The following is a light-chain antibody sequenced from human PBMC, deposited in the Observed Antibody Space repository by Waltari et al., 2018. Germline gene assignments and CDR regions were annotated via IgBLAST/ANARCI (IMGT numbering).Light chain of an antibody. V-gene: IGLV1-44*01. Sequence: QSVLTQPPSASGTPGQAVTISCSGSSSNIGNKVVNWYRQVPGTTPKLLIYRNDQLPSGVPDRFSGSKSGTSASLAISGLRSEDDGDYFCAAWDDSLNGRWEFGGGTKLTVL. CDR1: SSNIGNKV. CDR3: AAWDDSLNGRWE. CDR2: RND. J-gene: IGLJ2*01.